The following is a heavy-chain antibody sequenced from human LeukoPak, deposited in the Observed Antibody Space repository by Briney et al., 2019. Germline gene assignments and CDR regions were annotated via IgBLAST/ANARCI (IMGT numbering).Heavy chain of an antibody. D-gene: IGHD3-22*01. CDR2: ISSSSSYI. Sequence: GGSLRLSCAASGSTFSSYSMNWVRQAPGKGLEWVSSISSSSSYIYYADSVKGRFTMSRDNAKNSLYLQMNSLGAEDTAVYYCARSSGYVPDDAFHIWGQGTMVTVSS. CDR3: ARSSGYVPDDAFHI. CDR1: GSTFSSYS. J-gene: IGHJ3*02. V-gene: IGHV3-21*01.